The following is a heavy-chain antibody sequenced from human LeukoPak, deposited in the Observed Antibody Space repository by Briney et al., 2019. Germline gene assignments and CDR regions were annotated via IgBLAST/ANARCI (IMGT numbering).Heavy chain of an antibody. CDR1: GGSISSGGYY. J-gene: IGHJ3*02. CDR2: IYYVGST. D-gene: IGHD3-22*01. V-gene: IGHV4-30-4*08. Sequence: SETLSLTCTVSGGSISSGGYYWSWIRQPPGKGLEWIGYIYYVGSTYYNPSLKSRVTISVDTSKNQFSLKLSSVTAADTAVYYCAREVRATMIVVVIGADAFDIWGQGTMVTVSS. CDR3: AREVRATMIVVVIGADAFDI.